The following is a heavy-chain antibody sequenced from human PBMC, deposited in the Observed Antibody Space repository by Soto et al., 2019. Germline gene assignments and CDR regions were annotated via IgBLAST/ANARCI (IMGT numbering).Heavy chain of an antibody. J-gene: IGHJ6*02. CDR2: IYYSGST. Sequence: PSETLSLTCTVSGGSTSSSSYYWGWLRQPPGKGLEWIGSIYYSGSTYYNPSLKSRVTISVDTSKNQFSLKLSSVTAADTAVYYCARKNPSYYYGMDVRGQGTTVTVSS. V-gene: IGHV4-39*01. CDR3: ARKNPSYYYGMDV. CDR1: GGSTSSSSYY.